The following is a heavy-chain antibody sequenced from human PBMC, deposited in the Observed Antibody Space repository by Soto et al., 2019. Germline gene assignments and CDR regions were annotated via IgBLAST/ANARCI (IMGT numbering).Heavy chain of an antibody. CDR2: ISASGGTT. D-gene: IGHD3-10*01. CDR3: AKGHQTGSYKGPFDY. Sequence: PGGSLRLSCVGSGFTFGTYAMTWVRQAPGRGLEWVSFISASGGTTYYADSVKGRFTISRDNSNNTLYLQMHSLRAEDTAVYFCAKGHQTGSYKGPFDYWGQGTLVTVSS. V-gene: IGHV3-23*01. CDR1: GFTFGTYA. J-gene: IGHJ4*02.